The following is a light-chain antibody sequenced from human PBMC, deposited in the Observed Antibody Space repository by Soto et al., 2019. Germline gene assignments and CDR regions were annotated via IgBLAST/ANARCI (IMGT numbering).Light chain of an antibody. CDR2: DVS. CDR1: SGDVGGYNF. Sequence: QSALTQPRSVSGSPGQSVTISCTGASGDVGGYNFVSWYQQHPGKAPTLMIFDVSQRPSGVPDRFSGSKSGNTASLTISGLQAEDEADYYCAAWDDSLNGPVFGGGTKLTVL. J-gene: IGLJ3*02. CDR3: AAWDDSLNGPV. V-gene: IGLV2-11*01.